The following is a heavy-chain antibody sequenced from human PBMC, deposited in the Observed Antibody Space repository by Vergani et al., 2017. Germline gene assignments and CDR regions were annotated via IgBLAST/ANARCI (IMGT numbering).Heavy chain of an antibody. CDR1: GASFRAYY. Sequence: QVQLQQWGAGLLKPSETLSLTCAVYGASFRAYYWSWIRQPPGKGLEWIGEMSHSGSVNHNPSLKSRVTMSVDTSKNQFSLKLSSVTAADTAVYYCARGVRYFDWNHLDYWGQGTLVTVSS. CDR2: MSHSGSV. J-gene: IGHJ4*02. V-gene: IGHV4-34*01. CDR3: ARGVRYFDWNHLDY. D-gene: IGHD3-9*01.